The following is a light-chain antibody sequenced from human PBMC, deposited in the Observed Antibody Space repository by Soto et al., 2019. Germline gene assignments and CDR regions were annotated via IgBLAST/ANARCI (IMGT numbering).Light chain of an antibody. CDR2: GAS. CDR3: QQYGSSGT. CDR1: QSVSRNY. V-gene: IGKV3-20*01. Sequence: MTQSPATLSVSPGERAALSCRASQSVSRNYLAWYXQXPXQAPXHLTYGASNRATGIPDRFSGSGSGTDFTLTISRLEPEDFAVYYCQQYGSSGTFGQGTKVDIK. J-gene: IGKJ1*01.